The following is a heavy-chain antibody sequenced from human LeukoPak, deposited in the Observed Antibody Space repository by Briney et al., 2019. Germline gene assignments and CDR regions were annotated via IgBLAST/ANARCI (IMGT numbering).Heavy chain of an antibody. J-gene: IGHJ6*03. D-gene: IGHD6-19*01. V-gene: IGHV4-59*01. Sequence: SETLSLTCAVSGGSINNYYWSWIRQPPGKELEWIGYIYYSGSTNYNPSLKSRVTISIDTSKNQFSLKLSSVTAADTAVYYCASSSSGWYKDYYYMDVWGKGTTVTVSS. CDR3: ASSSSGWYKDYYYMDV. CDR2: IYYSGST. CDR1: GGSINNYY.